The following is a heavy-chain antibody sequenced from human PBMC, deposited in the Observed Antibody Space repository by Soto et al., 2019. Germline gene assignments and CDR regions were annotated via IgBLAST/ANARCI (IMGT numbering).Heavy chain of an antibody. D-gene: IGHD3-22*01. CDR1: GGSFSGYY. CDR3: ASSGSYFDD. Sequence: QVQLQQWGAGLLKPSETLSLTCAVYGGSFSGYYWSWIRQPPGKGLEWIGEIKHSGSTNYNPSLKSRVTIFINTSEHQFDLTLSSVTAADTAVYFCASSGSYFDDWGQGTLVTVSS. CDR2: IKHSGST. J-gene: IGHJ4*02. V-gene: IGHV4-34*01.